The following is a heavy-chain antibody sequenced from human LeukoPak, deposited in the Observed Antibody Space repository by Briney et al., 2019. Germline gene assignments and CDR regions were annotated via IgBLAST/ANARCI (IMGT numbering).Heavy chain of an antibody. CDR3: GKDLGGPRYYFDH. CDR2: ISSSGSDK. V-gene: IGHV3-48*03. J-gene: IGHJ4*02. D-gene: IGHD3-9*01. Sequence: PGGSLRLSCAASGFPFSDHEMNWVRQAPGRGLEWVSYISSSGSDKYYPDSVKGRFTISRDNAKNSLYLQMNSLRAEDTAVYYRGKDLGGPRYYFDHWGQGTLVTVSS. CDR1: GFPFSDHE.